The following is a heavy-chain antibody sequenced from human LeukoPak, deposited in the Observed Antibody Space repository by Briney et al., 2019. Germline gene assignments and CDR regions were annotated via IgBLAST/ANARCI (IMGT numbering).Heavy chain of an antibody. CDR2: IYTSGST. CDR1: GGSISSGSYY. V-gene: IGHV4-61*02. Sequence: PSETLSLTCTVSGGSISSGSYYWSWIRQPAGKGLEWIGRIYTSGSTNYNPSLKSRVTISVDTSKNQFSLKLSSVTAADTAVYYCARHEPFLVPAATGAFDIWGQGTMVTVSS. J-gene: IGHJ3*02. CDR3: ARHEPFLVPAATGAFDI. D-gene: IGHD2-2*01.